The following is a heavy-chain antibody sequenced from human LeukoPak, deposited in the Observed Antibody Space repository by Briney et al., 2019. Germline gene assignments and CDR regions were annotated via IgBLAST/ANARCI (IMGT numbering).Heavy chain of an antibody. CDR3: ARSRIMVGITHYYGMDG. CDR1: GVTFSSYG. CDR2: ISNDGSEK. J-gene: IGHJ6*02. V-gene: IGHV3-30*03. D-gene: IGHD2-8*01. Sequence: GGSLRLSCAASGVTFSSYGMHWVRQAPGKGLEWVAIISNDGSEKFHADSVKGRFTITRDTSQNTLYLQMNSPRAEDTAVYYCARSRIMVGITHYYGMDGWGQGTTVIVSS.